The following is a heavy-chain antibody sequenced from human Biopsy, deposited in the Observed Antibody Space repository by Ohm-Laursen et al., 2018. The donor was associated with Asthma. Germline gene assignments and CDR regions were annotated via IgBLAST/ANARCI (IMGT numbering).Heavy chain of an antibody. CDR2: ISVYNGNT. J-gene: IGHJ6*02. CDR1: GYTFNSAG. CDR3: ARAVDYSHYYGIDV. D-gene: IGHD3-10*01. V-gene: IGHV1-18*01. Sequence: SVKVSCNTSGYTFNSAGITWVRQAPGQGLEWMGWISVYNGNTRLAQKLQDRVTMIADTSTSTAYMELRSLRSDDTAVYFCARAVDYSHYYGIDVWGQGTTVTVS.